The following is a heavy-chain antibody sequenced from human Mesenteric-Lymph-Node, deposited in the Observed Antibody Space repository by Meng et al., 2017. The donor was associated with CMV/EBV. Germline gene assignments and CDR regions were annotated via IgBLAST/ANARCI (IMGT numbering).Heavy chain of an antibody. D-gene: IGHD3-16*01. CDR1: GDSMSGYY. CDR2: IYHSGKT. Sequence: SETLSLTCTVSGDSMSGYYWSWFRQPPGKGLEWIGYIYHSGKTDYNPSLESRFTISVDTSKNKFSLKLSSVTAADTAVYYCARDKGGGDYYGMDVWGQGTTVTVSS. J-gene: IGHJ6*02. CDR3: ARDKGGGDYYGMDV. V-gene: IGHV4-59*01.